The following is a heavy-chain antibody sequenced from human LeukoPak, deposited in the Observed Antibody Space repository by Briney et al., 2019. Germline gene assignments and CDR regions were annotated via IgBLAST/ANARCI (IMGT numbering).Heavy chain of an antibody. CDR2: IIPIFGTA. CDR3: ARDRCSSTSCYRWFDP. J-gene: IGHJ5*02. D-gene: IGHD2-2*02. CDR1: GGTFSSYA. Sequence: GASVKVSCKASGGTFSSYAISWVRQAPGQGLEWMGGIIPIFGTANYAQKFQGRVTITTVESTSTAYMELSSLRSEDTAVYYCARDRCSSTSCYRWFDPWGQGTLVTVSS. V-gene: IGHV1-69*05.